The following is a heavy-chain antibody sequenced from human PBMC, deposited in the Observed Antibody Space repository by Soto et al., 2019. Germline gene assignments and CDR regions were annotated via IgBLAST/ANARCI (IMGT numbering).Heavy chain of an antibody. V-gene: IGHV3-23*01. CDR2: ISGSGGST. J-gene: IGHJ6*02. CDR3: ATGLYSSSWYDYYGMDA. CDR1: GFTFSSYA. D-gene: IGHD6-13*01. Sequence: GGSLRLSCAASGFTFSSYAMSWVRQAPGKGLEWVSAISGSGGSTYYADSVKGRFTISRDNSKNTLYLQMNSLRAEDTAVYYCATGLYSSSWYDYYGMDARGQGSTVTGSS.